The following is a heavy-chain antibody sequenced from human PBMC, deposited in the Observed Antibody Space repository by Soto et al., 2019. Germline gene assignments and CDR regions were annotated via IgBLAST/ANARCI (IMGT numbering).Heavy chain of an antibody. CDR1: GFTFSSSA. V-gene: IGHV3-23*01. CDR3: AKDHSSSSIYYFDY. Sequence: GGSLRLSCAASGFTFSSSAMSWVRQAPGKGLEWVSSISGSGGSTYYADSVKGRFTISRDNSKNTLYLQMNSLRAEDTAVYYCAKDHSSSSIYYFDYWGQGTLVTVSS. J-gene: IGHJ4*02. CDR2: ISGSGGST. D-gene: IGHD6-13*01.